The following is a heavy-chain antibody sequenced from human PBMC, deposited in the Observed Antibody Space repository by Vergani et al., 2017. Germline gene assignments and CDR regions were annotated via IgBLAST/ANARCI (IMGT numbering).Heavy chain of an antibody. CDR2: ISAYNGNT. D-gene: IGHD3-16*02. J-gene: IGHJ4*02. Sequence: QVQLVQSGAEVKKPGASVKVSCKASGYTFTSYGISWVRQAPGQGLEWMGWISAYNGNTNYAQKLQGRVTMTTDTSTSTAYMELRSLRSDDTAVYYCASAALDYVWGSYRLYNFDYWGQGTLVTVSS. CDR3: ASAALDYVWGSYRLYNFDY. V-gene: IGHV1-18*01. CDR1: GYTFTSYG.